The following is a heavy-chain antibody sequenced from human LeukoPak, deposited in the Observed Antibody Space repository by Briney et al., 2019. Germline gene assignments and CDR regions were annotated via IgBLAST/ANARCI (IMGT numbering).Heavy chain of an antibody. CDR2: INHSGST. CDR3: ARGAPMVRGAPQPNWFDP. D-gene: IGHD3-10*01. V-gene: IGHV4-34*01. Sequence: SETLSLTCAVYDGSFSGYYWSWIRQPPGKGLEWIGEINHSGSTNYNPSLKSRVTISVDTSKNQFSLKLSSVTAADTAVYYCARGAPMVRGAPQPNWFDPWGQGTLVTVSS. CDR1: DGSFSGYY. J-gene: IGHJ5*02.